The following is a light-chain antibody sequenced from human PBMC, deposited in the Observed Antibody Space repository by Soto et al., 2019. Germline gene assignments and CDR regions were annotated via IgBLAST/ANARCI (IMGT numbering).Light chain of an antibody. V-gene: IGKV3D-15*01. J-gene: IGKJ2*01. Sequence: EIVMTQSPATLSVSPGERATLSCRASQSVGSNLAWYQQKPGQAPRLLIYGASTRTTATPARFSGSGSGTEFTLTXSSLQSEDFAVYYCQHYNNWPPYAFGQGTKLEIK. CDR2: GAS. CDR3: QHYNNWPPYA. CDR1: QSVGSN.